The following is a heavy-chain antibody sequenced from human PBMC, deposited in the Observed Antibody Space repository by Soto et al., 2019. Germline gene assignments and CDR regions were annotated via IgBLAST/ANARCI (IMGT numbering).Heavy chain of an antibody. CDR1: GGSISSGGYY. J-gene: IGHJ4*02. CDR2: IYYSGST. Sequence: QVQLQESGPGLVKPSQTLSLTCTVSGGSISSGGYYWSWIRQHPGKGLEWIGYIYYSGSTYYNPSLKSRVTISVDTSKNQFSLKLSSVTAADTAVYYCARQYCSGGSCYDGFDYWGQGTLVTVSS. CDR3: ARQYCSGGSCYDGFDY. V-gene: IGHV4-31*03. D-gene: IGHD2-15*01.